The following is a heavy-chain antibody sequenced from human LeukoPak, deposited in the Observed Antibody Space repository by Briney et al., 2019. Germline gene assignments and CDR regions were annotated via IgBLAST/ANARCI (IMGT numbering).Heavy chain of an antibody. CDR1: GGTFSSYA. Sequence: SVKVSCKASGGTFSSYAISWVRQAPGQGLEWMGRIIPIFGTANYAQKFQGRVTITTDESTSTAYMELSSLRSEDTAVYYCARRNLWTQNDAFDIRGQGTMVTVSS. CDR2: IIPIFGTA. V-gene: IGHV1-69*05. CDR3: ARRNLWTQNDAFDI. J-gene: IGHJ3*02. D-gene: IGHD2-21*01.